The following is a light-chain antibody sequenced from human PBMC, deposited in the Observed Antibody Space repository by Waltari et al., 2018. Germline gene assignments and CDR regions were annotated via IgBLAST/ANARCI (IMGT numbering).Light chain of an antibody. V-gene: IGLV2-14*01. CDR1: RSDVGAFNY. CDR2: DVS. Sequence: QSALTQPASVSGSPGQSITISCTGTRSDVGAFNYVSWYQQYPGNAPKLMTYDVSKRPSGVSTRFSDSKSGNTASLTISGLQAEDEADYYCSSYASSNTWVFGGGTKLTVL. J-gene: IGLJ3*02. CDR3: SSYASSNTWV.